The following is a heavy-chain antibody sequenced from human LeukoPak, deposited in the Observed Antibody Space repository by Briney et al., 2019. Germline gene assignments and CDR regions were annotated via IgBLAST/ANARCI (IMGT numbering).Heavy chain of an antibody. CDR3: ARELGGDYASGGCYDDY. J-gene: IGHJ4*02. D-gene: IGHD3-22*01. CDR1: GYTFTGYY. CDR2: TNPNSGGT. Sequence: GASVKVSCKASGYTFTGYYLHWVRQAPGQGLEWMGWTNPNSGGTNYARNFLGRVTMTRDTSISTAYMELSRLRSDDTAVYYCARELGGDYASGGCYDDYWGQGTLVTVSS. V-gene: IGHV1-2*02.